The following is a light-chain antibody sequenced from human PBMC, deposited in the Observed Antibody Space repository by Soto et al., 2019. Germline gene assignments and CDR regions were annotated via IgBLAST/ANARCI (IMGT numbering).Light chain of an antibody. J-gene: IGLJ3*02. V-gene: IGLV2-14*01. CDR1: SSDVGGYNY. CDR2: DVS. CDR3: NSYTTSSTLV. Sequence: QSALTQPASVSGSPGQSITISCTGTSSDVGGYNYVSWYQQHRGKAPKLMIYDVSKRPSGVSNRFSGSKSGYTASLTISGLQAEDEADYYCNSYTTSSTLVFGGGTKVTV.